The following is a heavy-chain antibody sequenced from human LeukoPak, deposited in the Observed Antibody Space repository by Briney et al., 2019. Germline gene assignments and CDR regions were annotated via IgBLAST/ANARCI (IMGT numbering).Heavy chain of an antibody. V-gene: IGHV1-2*06. D-gene: IGHD5-18*01. J-gene: IGHJ4*02. CDR3: ARSTHPSGVRDTAMVSLAGY. CDR2: INPNSGGT. CDR1: GYTFTGYY. Sequence: ASVKVSCKASGYTFTGYYMHWVRQAPGQGLEWMGRINPNSGGTNYAQKFQGRVTMTRDTSISTAYMELSRLGSDDTAVYYCARSTHPSGVRDTAMVSLAGYWGQGTLVTVSS.